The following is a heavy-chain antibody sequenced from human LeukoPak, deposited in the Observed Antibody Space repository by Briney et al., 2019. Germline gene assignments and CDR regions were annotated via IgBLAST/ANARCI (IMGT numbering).Heavy chain of an antibody. CDR2: FDPEDGET. D-gene: IGHD6-13*01. V-gene: IGHV1-24*01. CDR3: ATDNIYYSSSWYPRFDY. Sequence: GASVKVSCKVSGYTLTELSMHWVRQAPGKGLEWMGGFDPEDGETIYAQKFQGRVTMTEDTSTDTAYMELSSLRSEDTAVYYCATDNIYYSSSWYPRFDYWGQGTLVTVSS. J-gene: IGHJ4*02. CDR1: GYTLTELS.